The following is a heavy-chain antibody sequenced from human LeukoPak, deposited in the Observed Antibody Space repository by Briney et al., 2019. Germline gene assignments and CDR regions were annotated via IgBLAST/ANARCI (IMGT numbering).Heavy chain of an antibody. CDR1: GFTFSSYS. CDR3: ARGRIAAAGHFDY. J-gene: IGHJ4*02. V-gene: IGHV3-48*01. CDR2: ISSSSSTI. Sequence: GGSLRLSCAASGFTFSSYSMNWVRQAPGKGLEWVSYISSSSSTIYYADSVKGRFTISRDNAKNSLYLQMNSLRAEDTAVYYCARGRIAAAGHFDYWGQGTLVTVSS. D-gene: IGHD6-13*01.